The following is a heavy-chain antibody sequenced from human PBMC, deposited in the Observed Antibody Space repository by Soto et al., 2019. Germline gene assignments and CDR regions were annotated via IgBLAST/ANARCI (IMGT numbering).Heavy chain of an antibody. V-gene: IGHV3-7*03. CDR2: IKQDGNEK. Sequence: GGSLRLSCAASGFTFSSYWMSWVRQAPGKGLEWVANIKQDGNEKYYVDSVKGRFTISRDNAKNSLYLQMNSLRAEDTAVYYCARSRTTGDRGDDDAFDIWGQGTMVTVSS. J-gene: IGHJ3*02. D-gene: IGHD7-27*01. CDR1: GFTFSSYW. CDR3: ARSRTTGDRGDDDAFDI.